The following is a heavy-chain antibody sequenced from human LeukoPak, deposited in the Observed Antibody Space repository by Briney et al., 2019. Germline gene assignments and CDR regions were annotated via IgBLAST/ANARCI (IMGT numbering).Heavy chain of an antibody. CDR3: AKELDTMFFDY. J-gene: IGHJ4*02. Sequence: PGGSLRLSCATSGFNFDRYTIHWVRQAPGKGLEWVSLAGWAGGTTYYSDSVGGRFTISRDSGKNSVYLQMNSLTTDDTAFYFCAKELDTMFFDYWGQGALVTVSS. D-gene: IGHD5-18*01. V-gene: IGHV3-43*01. CDR2: AGWAGGTT. CDR1: GFNFDRYT.